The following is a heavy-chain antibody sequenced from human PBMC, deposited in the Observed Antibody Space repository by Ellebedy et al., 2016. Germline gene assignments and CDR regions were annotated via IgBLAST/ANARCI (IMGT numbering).Heavy chain of an antibody. V-gene: IGHV3-23*01. D-gene: IGHD4-17*01. CDR2: ISAGGDIT. CDR1: GFMFRNFF. Sequence: GGSLRLXCAASGFMFRNFFMSWVRQAPGGGLEWVSTISAGGDITFSADSVKGRFTISRDNSRYTLYLQMDSLRAADTAVYYCYYGHYSGYWGQGTLVTVSS. CDR3: YYGHYSGY. J-gene: IGHJ4*02.